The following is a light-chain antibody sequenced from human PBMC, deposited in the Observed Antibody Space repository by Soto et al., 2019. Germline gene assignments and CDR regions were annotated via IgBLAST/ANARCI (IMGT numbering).Light chain of an antibody. Sequence: EIVLTQSPGTLSLYPGERVTLSCRASQSVSSNFLAWYQQKPGQAPRLLIYGASNRAAGIPDRFSGSGSGTDFTLTISRLEPEDFAVYYCHQYSSSRRTFGQGTKVDI. V-gene: IGKV3-20*01. J-gene: IGKJ1*01. CDR3: HQYSSSRRT. CDR1: QSVSSNF. CDR2: GAS.